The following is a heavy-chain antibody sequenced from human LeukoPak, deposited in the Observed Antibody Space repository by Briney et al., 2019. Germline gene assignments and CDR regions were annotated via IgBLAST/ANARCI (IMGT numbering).Heavy chain of an antibody. V-gene: IGHV3-7*04. J-gene: IGHJ4*02. CDR3: ARDLDY. CDR2: IKQDGSDK. Sequence: GGSLRLSCAASGFTFSTSWMSWVRQAPGKGLEWVANIKQDGSDKYYVDSVKGRFTISRDNAKSSLYLQMDGLRAEDTAVYYCARDLDYWGQGTLVTVSS. CDR1: GFTFSTSW.